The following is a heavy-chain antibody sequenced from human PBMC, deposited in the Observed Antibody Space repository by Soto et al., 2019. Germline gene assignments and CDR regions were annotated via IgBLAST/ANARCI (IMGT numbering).Heavy chain of an antibody. D-gene: IGHD5-12*01. J-gene: IGHJ5*02. CDR1: GFTFSSYG. CDR2: IYYDGSNK. Sequence: PGGSLRLSCAASGFTFSSYGIHWVRQAPAKGLEWVAVIYYDGSNKYYAGSVKGRFTISRDNSKNTLYLQMTSLRADDTAVYYCARGHGVATTMGWFDPWGQGTLVTVSS. V-gene: IGHV3-33*01. CDR3: ARGHGVATTMGWFDP.